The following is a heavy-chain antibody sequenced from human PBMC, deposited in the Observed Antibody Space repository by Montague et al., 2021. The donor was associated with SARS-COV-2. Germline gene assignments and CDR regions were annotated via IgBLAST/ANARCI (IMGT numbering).Heavy chain of an antibody. V-gene: IGHV4-34*01. CDR1: GGSFSGYY. J-gene: IGHJ4*02. CDR2: INHSGTT. D-gene: IGHD3-9*01. Sequence: SETLSLTCAVYGGSFSGYYWTWIRQSPGKGLEWIAEINHSGTTNYNFNPSLRSRVTISVDTSKSQFSLKLSSVTAADTGVYYCARWDAHTLTLIVLRGKSASDYWGQGTLVTVSS. CDR3: ARWDAHTLTLIVLRGKSASDY.